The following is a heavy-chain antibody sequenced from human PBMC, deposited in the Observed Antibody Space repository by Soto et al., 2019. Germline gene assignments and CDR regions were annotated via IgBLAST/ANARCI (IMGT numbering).Heavy chain of an antibody. CDR1: GFTFSSYP. V-gene: IGHV3-23*01. CDR2: IVASGGIT. CDR3: AKNSAATIRVGDDY. J-gene: IGHJ4*02. Sequence: EVQLLESGGGLAQPGGSLRLSCAASGFTFSSYPMSWVRQAPGQGLEWVSGIVASGGITYYADSVKGRFTISRDNSKNTLYLQMNRLRAEDTAVYYCAKNSAATIRVGDDYWGQGTLVTVSS. D-gene: IGHD5-12*01.